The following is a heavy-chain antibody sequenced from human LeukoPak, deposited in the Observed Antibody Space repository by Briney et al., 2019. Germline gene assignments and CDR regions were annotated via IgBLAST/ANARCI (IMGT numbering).Heavy chain of an antibody. CDR1: GGSISSHY. J-gene: IGHJ6*03. Sequence: SETLSLTRTVSGGSISSHYWSWVRQPPGKGLEWIGYIYYSGSTNYNPSLKSRVTISVDTSKNQFSLKLSSVTAADTAVYYCARDSSSWYGYYYYYMDVWGKGTTVTVSS. CDR2: IYYSGST. V-gene: IGHV4-59*11. CDR3: ARDSSSWYGYYYYYMDV. D-gene: IGHD6-13*01.